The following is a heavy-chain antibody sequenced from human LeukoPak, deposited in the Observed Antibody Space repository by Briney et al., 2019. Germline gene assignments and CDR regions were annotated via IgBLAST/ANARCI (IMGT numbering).Heavy chain of an antibody. D-gene: IGHD3-22*01. V-gene: IGHV4-59*01. CDR3: ARYAGRYYDSSGSRGNWFDP. CDR2: IYYRGST. Sequence: SQTLSLTCAVSGGSISTYYYSWIRQPPGNGLEWIGYIYYRGSTNYNPSLKSRVTISIDTSKNQFSLKLSSVTAADTAVYYCARYAGRYYDSSGSRGNWFDPWGQGTLVTVSS. J-gene: IGHJ5*02. CDR1: GGSISTYY.